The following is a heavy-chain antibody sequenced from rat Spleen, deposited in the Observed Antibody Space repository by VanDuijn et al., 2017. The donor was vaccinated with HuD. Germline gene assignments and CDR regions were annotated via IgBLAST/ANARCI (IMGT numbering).Heavy chain of an antibody. J-gene: IGHJ3*01. CDR1: GFSLSSYG. Sequence: QVQLKESGPGLVKPSLTLSLTCTVSGFSLSSYGVIWVRQPPGKGLEWMGVIWGNGNANYNSALKSRLSISRDTSKSQVFLKVNSLQTEDTAIYFCTRGFMRFAYWGQGTLVTVSS. D-gene: IGHD4-1*01. V-gene: IGHV2-13*01. CDR3: TRGFMRFAY. CDR2: IWGNGNA.